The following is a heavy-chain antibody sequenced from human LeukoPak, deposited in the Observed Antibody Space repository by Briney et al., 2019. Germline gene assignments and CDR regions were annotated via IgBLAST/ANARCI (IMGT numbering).Heavy chain of an antibody. V-gene: IGHV3-7*01. J-gene: IGHJ4*02. D-gene: IGHD6-19*01. Sequence: PGGSLRLPCAASGFTFSSYWMSWVRHAPGKGLEWGANIKQDGSEKYYVDSVKGRFTISRDNAKNSLYLQMNSLRAEDTAVYYCARERGVAVAGIFDYWGQGTLVTVSS. CDR1: GFTFSSYW. CDR3: ARERGVAVAGIFDY. CDR2: IKQDGSEK.